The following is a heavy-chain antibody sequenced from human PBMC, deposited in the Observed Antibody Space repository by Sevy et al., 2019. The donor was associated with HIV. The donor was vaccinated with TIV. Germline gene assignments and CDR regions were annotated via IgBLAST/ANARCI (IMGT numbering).Heavy chain of an antibody. CDR3: AREGGVATTGDHDAFDI. V-gene: IGHV1-69*13. J-gene: IGHJ3*02. CDR1: GDTFSTYG. D-gene: IGHD7-27*01. Sequence: ASVKVSCKASGDTFSTYGLSWVRQAPGQGLEWMGGIIPIFGTPNYAQMFQGRVTITADESASTAYMELSSLRSEDTALYYCAREGGVATTGDHDAFDIWGHGTFVTVSS. CDR2: IIPIFGTP.